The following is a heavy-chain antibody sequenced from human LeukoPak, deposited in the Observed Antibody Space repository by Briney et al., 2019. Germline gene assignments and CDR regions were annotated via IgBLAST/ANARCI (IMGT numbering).Heavy chain of an antibody. Sequence: SVKVSCKASGGTFSSYAISWVRQAPGQGLEWMGGIIPIFGTANYAQKFQGRVTITTDESTSTAYMELSSLRSDDTAVYYCASYFRGPGWAVAGYFAFDIWGQGTMVTVSS. V-gene: IGHV1-69*05. CDR3: ASYFRGPGWAVAGYFAFDI. CDR2: IIPIFGTA. J-gene: IGHJ3*02. D-gene: IGHD6-19*01. CDR1: GGTFSSYA.